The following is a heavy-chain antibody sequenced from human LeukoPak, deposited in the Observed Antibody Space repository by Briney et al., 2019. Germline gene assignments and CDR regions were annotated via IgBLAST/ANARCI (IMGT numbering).Heavy chain of an antibody. CDR1: GFTFRTSG. CDR2: DGTNT. J-gene: IGHJ4*02. V-gene: IGHV3-33*01. Sequence: GGSLRLSCAASGFTFRTSGMHWVRQAPGKGLEWVAIDGTNTYYTDSVKGRFTISSDNCKNTLYLQMNSLSGEDTAVYYCARDKDWYLDYWGQGTLVTVSS. CDR3: ARDKDWYLDY. D-gene: IGHD3/OR15-3a*01.